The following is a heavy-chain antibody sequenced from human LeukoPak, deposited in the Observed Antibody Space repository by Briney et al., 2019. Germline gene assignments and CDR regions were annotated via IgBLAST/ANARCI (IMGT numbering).Heavy chain of an antibody. D-gene: IGHD4-23*01. CDR1: GFTVSNDY. J-gene: IGHJ5*02. V-gene: IGHV3-66*04. CDR3: AKHDYGGNYNWFDP. Sequence: GGSLRLSCAASGFTVSNDYMAWVRQAPGRGLEWVSLIYGDGTTLYTDSVKGRFTISRDNFKNTLYLQMNSLRAEDTAVYYCAKHDYGGNYNWFDPWGQGTLVTVSS. CDR2: IYGDGTT.